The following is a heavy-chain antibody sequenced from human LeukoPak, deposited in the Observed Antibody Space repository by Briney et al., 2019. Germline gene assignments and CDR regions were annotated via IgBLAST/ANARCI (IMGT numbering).Heavy chain of an antibody. CDR3: ARDGSYYGSGIRPEGSPVDY. D-gene: IGHD3-10*01. CDR2: INPNSGGT. J-gene: IGHJ4*02. V-gene: IGHV1-2*02. CDR1: GYTFTSYD. Sequence: ASVKVSCTSSGYTFTSYDINWVRQATGQRREWMGWINPNSGGTNYAQKFQGRVTMTRDTSISTAYMELSRLRSDDTAVYYCARDGSYYGSGIRPEGSPVDYWGQGTLVTVSS.